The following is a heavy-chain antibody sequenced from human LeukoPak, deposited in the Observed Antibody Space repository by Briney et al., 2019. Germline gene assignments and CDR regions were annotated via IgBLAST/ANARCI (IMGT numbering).Heavy chain of an antibody. CDR2: IYHSGST. D-gene: IGHD3-3*01. V-gene: IGHV4-38-2*01. CDR3: ARVPSYYDFWSDSYYYYMDV. J-gene: IGHJ6*03. CDR1: GYSISSSYY. Sequence: PSETLSLTCAVSGYSISSSYYWGWIRQPPGKGLEWIGTIYHSGSTHYNPSLKSRVTLSVDTSKNQFSLKLRSVTAADTAVYYCARVPSYYDFWSDSYYYYMDVWGKGTTVTVSS.